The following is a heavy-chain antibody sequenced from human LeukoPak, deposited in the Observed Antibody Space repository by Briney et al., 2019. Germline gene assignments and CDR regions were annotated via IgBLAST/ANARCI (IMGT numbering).Heavy chain of an antibody. CDR3: ARGDIVVVPAASDAFDI. CDR2: MNPNSGNT. J-gene: IGHJ3*02. D-gene: IGHD2-2*01. Sequence: ASVKVSFKASGYTFTSYDINWVRQATGQGLEWMGWMNPNSGNTGYAQKFQGRVTMTRNTSISTAYMELSSLRSEDTAVYYCARGDIVVVPAASDAFDIWGQGTMVTVSS. CDR1: GYTFTSYD. V-gene: IGHV1-8*01.